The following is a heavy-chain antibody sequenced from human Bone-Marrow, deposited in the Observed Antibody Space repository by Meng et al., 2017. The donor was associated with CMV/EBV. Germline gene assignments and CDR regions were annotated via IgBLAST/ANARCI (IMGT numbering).Heavy chain of an antibody. J-gene: IGHJ5*02. CDR3: ARDVQSFHCFDP. D-gene: IGHD2-21*01. CDR2: IYYSGST. Sequence: SETLSLTCTVSGASISSSSYYWGWIRQPPGKGLEWIGSIYYSGSTYYNPSLKSRVTISMDTSKKQFSLKLNSVTAADTAIYYCARDVQSFHCFDPWARGALATVPS. V-gene: IGHV4-39*01. CDR1: GASISSSSYY.